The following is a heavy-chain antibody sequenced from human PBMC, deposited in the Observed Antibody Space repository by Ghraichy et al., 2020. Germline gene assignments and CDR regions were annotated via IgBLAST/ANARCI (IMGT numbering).Heavy chain of an antibody. Sequence: SETPSLTCTVSGGSVSSGSYYWSWIRQPPGKGLEWIGYMYYSGSTNYNPSLKSQFTISVDTSKNQFSLKLSSVTAADTAVYYCARDQTGDWYFDLWGRGTLVTVSS. CDR1: GGSVSSGSYY. J-gene: IGHJ2*01. CDR3: ARDQTGDWYFDL. D-gene: IGHD7-27*01. CDR2: MYYSGST. V-gene: IGHV4-61*01.